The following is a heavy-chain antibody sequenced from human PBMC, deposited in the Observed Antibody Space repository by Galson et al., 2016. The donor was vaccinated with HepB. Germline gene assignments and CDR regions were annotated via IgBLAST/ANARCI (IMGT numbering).Heavy chain of an antibody. CDR2: IRSKNNGGAT. V-gene: IGHV3-15*01. CDR1: GFPFNNAW. CDR3: TTEYWYYMDV. J-gene: IGHJ6*03. Sequence: SLRLSCAASGFPFNNAWLHWVRQAPGKGLEWVGLIRSKNNGGATSTYAAPVEGRFTISRDDSKNTLYLQMNSLKNEDTAVYYFTTEYWYYMDVWGKGTTVTVSS. D-gene: IGHD2-8*02.